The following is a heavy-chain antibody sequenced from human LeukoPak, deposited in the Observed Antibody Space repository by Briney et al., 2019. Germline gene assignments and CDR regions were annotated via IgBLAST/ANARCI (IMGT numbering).Heavy chain of an antibody. V-gene: IGHV4-59*01. D-gene: IGHD3-16*01. CDR2: IYYSGST. J-gene: IGHJ4*02. CDR1: GGSISTYY. CDR3: ARAEWGSWLDY. Sequence: SETLSLTCTVSGGSISTYYWIWIRQPPGKGLEWIGYIYYSGSTNYNPSLKSRVTISADTSKNQFSLKPSSVTAADTAVYYCARAEWGSWLDYWGQGTLVTVSS.